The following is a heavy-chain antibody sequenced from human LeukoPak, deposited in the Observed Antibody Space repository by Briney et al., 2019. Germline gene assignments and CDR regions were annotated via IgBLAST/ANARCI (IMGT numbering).Heavy chain of an antibody. CDR3: AMFWFGESTSLYYFDY. J-gene: IGHJ4*02. CDR1: GGSISSSSYY. CDR2: IYYSGST. V-gene: IGHV4-39*01. D-gene: IGHD3-10*01. Sequence: SETLSLTCTVSGGSISSSSYYWGWIRQPPGKGLEWIGSIYYSGSTYYNPSLKSRVTISVDMSKKQLSLKVNSVTAADTAVYYCAMFWFGESTSLYYFDYWGQGTLVTVSS.